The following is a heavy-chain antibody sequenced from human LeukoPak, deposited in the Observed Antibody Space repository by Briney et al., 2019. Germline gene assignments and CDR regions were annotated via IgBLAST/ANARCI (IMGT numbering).Heavy chain of an antibody. D-gene: IGHD6-19*01. CDR3: ARQQWLVALGS. CDR1: GFTFSGYY. J-gene: IGHJ4*02. CDR2: INSDGSSI. V-gene: IGHV3-74*01. Sequence: GGSLRLSCAASGFTFSGYYMHWIRQAPGKGLVWVSCINSDGSSISYADSVKGRFTISRDNAKNTLYLQMNSLRAEDTAVYYCARQQWLVALGSWGQGTLVTVSS.